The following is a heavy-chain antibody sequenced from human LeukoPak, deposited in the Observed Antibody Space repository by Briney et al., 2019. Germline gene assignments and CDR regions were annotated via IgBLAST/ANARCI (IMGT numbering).Heavy chain of an antibody. D-gene: IGHD3-22*01. CDR3: ARDRYYYDSSARYFDY. CDR2: IHTSGST. CDR1: GGSISSYY. Sequence: ASETLSLTCTVSGGSISSYYWSWIRQPAGKGLEWIGRIHTSGSTNYSPSLKSRVTMSVDTSENQFSLKLSSVTAADTAVYYCARDRYYYDSSARYFDYWGQGTLVTVSS. J-gene: IGHJ4*02. V-gene: IGHV4-4*07.